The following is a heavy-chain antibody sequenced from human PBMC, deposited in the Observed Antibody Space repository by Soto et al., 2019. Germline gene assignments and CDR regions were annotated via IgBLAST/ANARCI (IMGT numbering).Heavy chain of an antibody. J-gene: IGHJ4*02. CDR2: LANDGSYK. V-gene: IGHV3-30*03. CDR1: GFAFGSYG. Sequence: QVQLVESGGGVVQPGGSLRLSCEASGFAFGSYGMHWVRQSPGEGLEGVAVLANDGSYKYYADSMKGRFTSSRDNSKNTLYLQTDSLITRDTAVYYCARSLGGSSYFSPDYWGQGSLVNVSS. D-gene: IGHD6-13*01. CDR3: ARSLGGSSYFSPDY.